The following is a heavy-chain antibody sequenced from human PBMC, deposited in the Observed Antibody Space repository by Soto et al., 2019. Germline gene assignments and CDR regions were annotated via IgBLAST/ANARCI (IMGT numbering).Heavy chain of an antibody. J-gene: IGHJ3*02. CDR1: GFTFGDFA. Sequence: GGSLRLSCTASGFTFGDFAMSWFRQAPGKGLEWVGFIRSKAYGGTTEYAASVKGRFTISRDDSKSIAYLQMNSLKTEDTAVYYCTSRATGTPPPLYYGAFDIWGQGTMVTVSS. D-gene: IGHD1-1*01. V-gene: IGHV3-49*03. CDR2: IRSKAYGGTT. CDR3: TSRATGTPPPLYYGAFDI.